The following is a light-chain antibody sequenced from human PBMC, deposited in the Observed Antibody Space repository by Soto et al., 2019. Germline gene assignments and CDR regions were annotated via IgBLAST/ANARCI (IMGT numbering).Light chain of an antibody. J-gene: IGKJ4*01. CDR1: QSVSGN. CDR2: GAS. V-gene: IGKV3-15*01. Sequence: EIVMTQSPATLSVSPGERATLSCRASQSVSGNLAWYQQKPGQAPRLLIYGASTRATGIPARFSGSGSGTVFTLAISRLQSADCAVYYCQQYNNWPPLTGGGGTKVEIK. CDR3: QQYNNWPPLT.